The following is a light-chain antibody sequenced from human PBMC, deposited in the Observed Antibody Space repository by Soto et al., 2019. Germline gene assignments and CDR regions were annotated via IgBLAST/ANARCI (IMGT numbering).Light chain of an antibody. CDR1: NSNIGGGYD. CDR3: HSYDMRLSGSV. CDR2: GNN. J-gene: IGLJ3*02. V-gene: IGLV1-40*01. Sequence: QSVLTQPPSVSGAPGQRVTISCTGNNSNIGGGYDVHWYQQLPGTAPKLLIFGNNNRPSGVPDRSSGSKSYASASLAITGLQSEDEADYYCHSYDMRLSGSVFGGGTKLTVL.